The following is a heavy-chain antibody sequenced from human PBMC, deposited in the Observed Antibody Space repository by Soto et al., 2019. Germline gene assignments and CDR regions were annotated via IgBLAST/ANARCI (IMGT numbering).Heavy chain of an antibody. Sequence: SGPTLVNPTQTLTLTCTFSGFSLTSSGVGVGWSRQPPGKALEWLALIFWDDDKRYSPSLKSRLTVTKDTSKNQVVLTLTNVDPVDTATFYGAHRLTRYIWNYGFFDDWGQGTLVTVSS. J-gene: IGHJ4*02. V-gene: IGHV2-5*02. CDR3: AHRLTRYIWNYGFFDD. D-gene: IGHD1-7*01. CDR2: IFWDDDK. CDR1: GFSLTSSGVG.